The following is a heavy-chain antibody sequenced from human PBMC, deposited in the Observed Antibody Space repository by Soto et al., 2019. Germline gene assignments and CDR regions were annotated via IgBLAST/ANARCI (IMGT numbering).Heavy chain of an antibody. D-gene: IGHD2-15*01. J-gene: IGHJ4*02. CDR2: INAGNGNT. Sequence: ASVKVSCKASGYTFTSYAMHWVRQASGQRLEWMGWINAGNGNTKYSQKFQGRVTITRDTSASTAYMELSSLRSEDTAVYYCARPPGYCSGCSCYGSLYYFDYWGQGTLVTVSS. CDR1: GYTFTSYA. V-gene: IGHV1-3*01. CDR3: ARPPGYCSGCSCYGSLYYFDY.